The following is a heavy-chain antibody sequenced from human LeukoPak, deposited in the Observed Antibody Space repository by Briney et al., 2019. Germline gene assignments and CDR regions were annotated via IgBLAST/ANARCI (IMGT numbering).Heavy chain of an antibody. CDR3: AKNYYGSGNYYYYYFHYMDV. V-gene: IGHV3-23*01. CDR2: ISGSGGST. J-gene: IGHJ6*03. Sequence: GGSLRLSCAASGLTFSSYAMSWVRQAPGKGLEWVSAISGSGGSTYYADSVKGRFTISRDNSKNTLYLQMNSLRAEDTAVYFCAKNYYGSGNYYYYYFHYMDVWGKGTTVTISS. CDR1: GLTFSSYA. D-gene: IGHD3-10*01.